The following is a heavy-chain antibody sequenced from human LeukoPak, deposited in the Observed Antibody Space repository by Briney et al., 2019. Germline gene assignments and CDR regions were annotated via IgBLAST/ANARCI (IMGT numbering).Heavy chain of an antibody. D-gene: IGHD5-12*01. CDR3: AKDLDIVATYSYYYGMDV. J-gene: IGHJ6*02. V-gene: IGHV3-23*01. Sequence: GGSLRLSCAASGITVSNNYMSWVRQAPGKGLEWVSAISGSGSGGSTYYADSVKGRFTISRDNSKNTLYLQMNSLRAEDTAVYYCAKDLDIVATYSYYYGMDVWGQGTTVTVSS. CDR2: ISGSGSGGST. CDR1: GITVSNNY.